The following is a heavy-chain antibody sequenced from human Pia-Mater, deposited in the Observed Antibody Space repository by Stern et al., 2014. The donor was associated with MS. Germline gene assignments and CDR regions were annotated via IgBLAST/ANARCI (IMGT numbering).Heavy chain of an antibody. J-gene: IGHJ4*02. D-gene: IGHD1/OR15-1a*01. CDR2: ISAYNGNT. V-gene: IGHV1-18*01. CDR1: GFTFTGYG. Sequence: QVQLVQSGPEVKKPGASVKVSCKTSGFTFTGYGITWVRQAPGQGLEWMGWISAYNGNTKYAQRFQDRVTMTTDTSTSTAYMELRSLRSDDTAVYYCAREGGITGKTKSDSWGQGTLVSVSS. CDR3: AREGGITGKTKSDS.